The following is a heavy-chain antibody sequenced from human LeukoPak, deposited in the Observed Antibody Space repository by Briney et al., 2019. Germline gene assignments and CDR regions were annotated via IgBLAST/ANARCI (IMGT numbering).Heavy chain of an antibody. D-gene: IGHD3-10*01. J-gene: IGHJ3*01. CDR3: ARVTSGSGTNDAFDF. Sequence: GGSLRLSCAASGFTFSSYSMNWVRQAPGKGLEWVSSIGSSSSYIYYADSMKGRFTISRDNAKISLYLQMNSLRAEDTAVYYCARVTSGSGTNDAFDFWGQGTMVTVSS. CDR2: IGSSSSYI. CDR1: GFTFSSYS. V-gene: IGHV3-21*01.